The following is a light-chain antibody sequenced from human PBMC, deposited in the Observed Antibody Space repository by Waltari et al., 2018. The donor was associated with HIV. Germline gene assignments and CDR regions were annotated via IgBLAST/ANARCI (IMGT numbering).Light chain of an antibody. CDR2: AAS. CDR3: HQSYSTPPGT. Sequence: DIQMTQSPSSLSASVGDRVTITCRASQTISNYLNWYRQKPGKAPELLIYAASSLQSGVPSRFSGSGSGTHFTLTISSLQPEDFATYYCHQSYSTPPGTFGGGTTVEIK. J-gene: IGKJ4*01. V-gene: IGKV1-39*01. CDR1: QTISNY.